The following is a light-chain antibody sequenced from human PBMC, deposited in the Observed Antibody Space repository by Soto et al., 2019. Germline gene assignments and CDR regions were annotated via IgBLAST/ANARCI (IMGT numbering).Light chain of an antibody. V-gene: IGLV1-47*01. CDR3: AAWDDSLRGV. CDR2: RNN. CDR1: SSNIGSNY. J-gene: IGLJ3*02. Sequence: QSVLTQPPSASGTPGQRVTISCSGSSSNIGSNYVYWYQQLPGTAPKLLIYRNNQRPSGVPDRFSGSKSGTSASLAISGLRSEDEADYYCAAWDDSLRGVFGGGTKHTVL.